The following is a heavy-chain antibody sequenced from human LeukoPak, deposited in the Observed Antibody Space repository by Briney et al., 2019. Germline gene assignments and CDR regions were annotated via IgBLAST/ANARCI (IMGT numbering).Heavy chain of an antibody. Sequence: PGGSLRLSCAASGFTFSDYYMSWIRQAPGKGLEWVSYISSSGSTIYYADSVKGRFTISRDNAKNSLYLQMNSLRAEDTAVYYCARRTHYYDSSGYVPGFDYWGQGTLVTVSS. J-gene: IGHJ4*02. V-gene: IGHV3-11*01. CDR1: GFTFSDYY. CDR2: ISSSGSTI. CDR3: ARRTHYYDSSGYVPGFDY. D-gene: IGHD3-22*01.